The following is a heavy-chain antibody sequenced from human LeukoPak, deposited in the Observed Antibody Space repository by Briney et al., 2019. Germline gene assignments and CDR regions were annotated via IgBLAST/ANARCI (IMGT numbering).Heavy chain of an antibody. D-gene: IGHD4-11*01. CDR1: GGSISSYY. Sequence: PSETLSLTCTVSGGSISSYYWSWIRQPAGKGLEWIGRIYTSGSTNYNPSLKSRVTMSVDTSKNQFSLKLSSVTAADTAVYYCARGGLQYYYYYYYMDVWGKGTTVTVSS. V-gene: IGHV4-4*07. CDR2: IYTSGST. CDR3: ARGGLQYYYYYYYMDV. J-gene: IGHJ6*03.